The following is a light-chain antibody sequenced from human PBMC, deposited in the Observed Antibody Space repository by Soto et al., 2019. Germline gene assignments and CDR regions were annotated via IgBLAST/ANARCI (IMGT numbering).Light chain of an antibody. CDR2: WAS. V-gene: IGKV4-1*01. J-gene: IGKJ3*01. Sequence: DIVMTQSPDSLAVSLGERATINCKSSQSVLYSSNNNNYLAWYQQKPGQPPKLLIYWASTRESGVPDRFSGRGSGTDFTLTISSLHAEDVAVYYCQQYYSTPRFTFGPGTKVDIK. CDR3: QQYYSTPRFT. CDR1: QSVLYSSNNNNY.